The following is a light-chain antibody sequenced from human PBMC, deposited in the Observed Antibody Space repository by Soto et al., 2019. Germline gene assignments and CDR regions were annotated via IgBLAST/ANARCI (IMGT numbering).Light chain of an antibody. J-gene: IGLJ1*01. CDR3: CYFADFSYV. CDR1: SSDIGSYYL. CDR2: EVT. Sequence: QSVLTQPASVSGSPGQSITISCTGTSSDIGSYYLVSWYQQHPGTAPKLIIYEVTKRPSGVSSRFSGSKSGNTASLTISGLEDVDEAYYYCCYFADFSYVFGTGTKVTVL. V-gene: IGLV2-23*02.